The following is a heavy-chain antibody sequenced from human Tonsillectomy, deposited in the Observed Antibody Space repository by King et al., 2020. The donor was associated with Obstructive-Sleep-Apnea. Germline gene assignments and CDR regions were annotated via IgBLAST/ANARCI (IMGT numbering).Heavy chain of an antibody. CDR2: IYYSGST. CDR3: ARNTEHYYYYGMDV. V-gene: IGHV4-59*08. CDR1: GDSISSYY. D-gene: IGHD1-26*01. J-gene: IGHJ6*02. Sequence: VQLQESGPGLVKPSETLSLTCTVSGDSISSYYWSWIRQPPGKGLEWIGYIYYSGSTKYNPSLKSRVTISVDTSKNPFSLKLSSVTAADTAVYYCARNTEHYYYYGMDVWGQGTTVTVSS.